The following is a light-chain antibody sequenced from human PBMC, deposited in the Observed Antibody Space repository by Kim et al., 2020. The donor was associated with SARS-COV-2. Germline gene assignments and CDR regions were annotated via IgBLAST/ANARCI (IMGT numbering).Light chain of an antibody. CDR3: QQYGTSLFT. CDR2: GAS. V-gene: IGKV3-20*01. J-gene: IGKJ3*01. Sequence: EIVLTQSPDTLSLSPGERATLSCRASQIISSNYLSWYQQKPGQAPRLLIYGASSRATGIPDRFSGSGSGTDFTLTISRLEPEDFAVYYCQQYGTSLFTFGPGTKVDIK. CDR1: QIISSNY.